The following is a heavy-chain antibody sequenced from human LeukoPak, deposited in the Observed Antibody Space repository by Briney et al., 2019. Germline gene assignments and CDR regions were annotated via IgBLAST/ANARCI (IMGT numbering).Heavy chain of an antibody. J-gene: IGHJ6*02. V-gene: IGHV4-31*03. CDR1: GGSISSGGYY. CDR3: ASYSTTVTTYGMDV. Sequence: SETLSLTCTVSGGSISSGGYYWSWIRQHPGKGLEWIGYIYYSGSTYYNPSLKSRVTISVDTSKNQFSLKLSSVTAADTAVYYCASYSTTVTTYGMDVWGQGTMVTVSS. D-gene: IGHD4-17*01. CDR2: IYYSGST.